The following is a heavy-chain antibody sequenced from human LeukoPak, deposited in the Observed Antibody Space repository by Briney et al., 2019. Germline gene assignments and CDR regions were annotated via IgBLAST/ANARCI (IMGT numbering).Heavy chain of an antibody. CDR2: ISYDGSNK. CDR1: GFTFSSYA. V-gene: IGHV3-30-3*01. CDR3: ARDFAAADPYYFDY. J-gene: IGHJ4*02. Sequence: GGSLRLPCAASGFTFSSYAMHWVRQAPGKGLEWVAVISYDGSNKYYADSVKGRFTISRDNSKNTLYLQMNSLRAEDTAVYYCARDFAAADPYYFDYWGQGTLVTVSS. D-gene: IGHD6-13*01.